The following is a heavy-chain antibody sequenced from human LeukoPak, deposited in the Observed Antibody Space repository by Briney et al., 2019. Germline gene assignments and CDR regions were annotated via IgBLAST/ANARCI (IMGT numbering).Heavy chain of an antibody. CDR1: GGSMTGYY. J-gene: IGHJ4*02. V-gene: IGHV4-59*01. CDR3: ARNGEAVAGTSFFDY. Sequence: PSETLSLTCTVSGGSMTGYYWTWIRQPPGKGLEWIGYIYHDGNTNYNPSLKSRVTISVDTSKKQFPLKLSSVTAADTAVYYCARNGEAVAGTSFFDYWGQGTLVTVSS. D-gene: IGHD6-19*01. CDR2: IYHDGNT.